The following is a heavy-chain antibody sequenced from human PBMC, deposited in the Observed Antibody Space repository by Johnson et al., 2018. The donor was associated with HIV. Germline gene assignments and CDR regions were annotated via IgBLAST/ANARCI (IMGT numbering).Heavy chain of an antibody. Sequence: QVQLVESGGGVVQPGRSLRLSCAASELTLRGCGMHWVRQAPDKGLEWVAVISYDGTNKNNAASVKGRLIISRDKSKNTLYLQKKSLRVEDTAVYYCARLMWGYNFWSGYWGADAFDIWGQGTMVTVSS. CDR1: ELTLRGCG. J-gene: IGHJ3*02. V-gene: IGHV3-30*03. D-gene: IGHD3-3*01. CDR2: ISYDGTNK. CDR3: ARLMWGYNFWSGYWGADAFDI.